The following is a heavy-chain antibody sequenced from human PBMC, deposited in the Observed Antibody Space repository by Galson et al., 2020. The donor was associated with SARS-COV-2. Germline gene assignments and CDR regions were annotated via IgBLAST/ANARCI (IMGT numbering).Heavy chain of an antibody. D-gene: IGHD3-10*01. Sequence: GESLKISCKVSGYTLTELSMHWVRQAPGKGLEWMGGFDPEDGETIYAQKFQGRVTMTEDTSTDTAYMELSSLRSEDTDVYYCATGGGPYYYGSGSPNWFDPWGQGTLVTVSS. CDR3: ATGGGPYYYGSGSPNWFDP. V-gene: IGHV1-24*01. J-gene: IGHJ5*02. CDR2: FDPEDGET. CDR1: GYTLTELS.